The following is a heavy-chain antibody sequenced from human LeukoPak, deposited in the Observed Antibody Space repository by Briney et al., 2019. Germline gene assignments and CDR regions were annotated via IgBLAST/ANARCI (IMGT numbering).Heavy chain of an antibody. CDR2: ISGSGGST. Sequence: GGSLRLSCAASGFTFSSYAMSWVRQAPGKGLEWVSAISGSGGSTYYAESVKGRFTISRDNSENTLYLQMNSLRAEDTAVYYCGKVGRYFDWSQFDYWGQGTLVTVSS. CDR1: GFTFSSYA. V-gene: IGHV3-23*01. CDR3: GKVGRYFDWSQFDY. J-gene: IGHJ4*02. D-gene: IGHD3-9*01.